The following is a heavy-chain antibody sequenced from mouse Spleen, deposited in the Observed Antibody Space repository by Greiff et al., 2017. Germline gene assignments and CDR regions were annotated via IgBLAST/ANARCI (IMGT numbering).Heavy chain of an antibody. CDR1: GYSITSGYD. J-gene: IGHJ4*01. Sequence: VQLQQSGPGMVKPSQSLSLTCTVTGYSITSGYDWHWIRHFPGNKLEWMGYISYSGSTNYNPSLKSRISITHDTSKNHFFLKLNSVTTEDTATYYCARESVYYAMDYWGQGTSVTVSS. CDR3: ARESVYYAMDY. V-gene: IGHV3-1*01. CDR2: ISYSGST.